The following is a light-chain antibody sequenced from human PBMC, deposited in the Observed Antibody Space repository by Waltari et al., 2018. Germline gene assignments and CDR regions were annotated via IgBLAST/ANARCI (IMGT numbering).Light chain of an antibody. CDR2: NTS. V-gene: IGKV3-15*01. Sequence: EIVMTQSPATLSVSPGERATLSCRASQSVGSNLAWYQQKPGQAPRLLIYNTSTRTTGIPARFSGSGSGTEFTLTISSLQSEDFAVYYCQQYNNWPRTFGQGTKLEIK. J-gene: IGKJ2*01. CDR3: QQYNNWPRT. CDR1: QSVGSN.